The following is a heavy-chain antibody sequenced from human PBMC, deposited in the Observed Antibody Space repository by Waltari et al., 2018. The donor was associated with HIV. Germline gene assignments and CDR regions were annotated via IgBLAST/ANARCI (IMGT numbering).Heavy chain of an antibody. CDR2: INPDSGDT. D-gene: IGHD5-12*01. Sequence: QKPLLQSPPQVTTPGASVMLPGRVCGEQFNTFFLNVPRGAPGQGFEWLGRINPDSGDTTYSQTFKTRVTMTRDTSSASTYMELTLLTSADTAIYFCARGEDISLTHLPPGFRLEFWGHGTLVTVSS. V-gene: IGHV1-2*06. CDR1: GEQFNTFF. J-gene: IGHJ4*01. CDR3: ARGEDISLTHLPPGFRLEF.